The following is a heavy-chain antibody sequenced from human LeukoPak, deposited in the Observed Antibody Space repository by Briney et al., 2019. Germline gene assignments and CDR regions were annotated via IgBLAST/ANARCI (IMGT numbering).Heavy chain of an antibody. V-gene: IGHV3-74*01. CDR3: AKDSGSYYFADY. Sequence: GGSLRLSCAASGFTFSPVWMHWVRQAPGKGLMWVSHIINDGSYTTYADSVKGRFTISRDNAKNTVYLQMNSLRAEDTAVYYCAKDSGSYYFADYWGQGTLVTVSS. CDR2: IINDGSYT. CDR1: GFTFSPVW. J-gene: IGHJ4*02. D-gene: IGHD1-26*01.